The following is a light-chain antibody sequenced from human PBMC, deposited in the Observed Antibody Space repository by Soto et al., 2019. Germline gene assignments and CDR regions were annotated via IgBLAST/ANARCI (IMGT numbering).Light chain of an antibody. CDR1: SSNIGSNT. CDR3: AAWDDSLNGRV. CDR2: TKD. J-gene: IGLJ2*01. V-gene: IGLV1-44*01. Sequence: QSVLTQPPSASGTPGQRVTISCSGSSSNIGSNTVNWYQQLPGTAPKLLIYTKDQRPSGVPDRFSGSKSGTSASLAISGLQSEDGAYYYCAAWDDSLNGRVFGGGTKLTVL.